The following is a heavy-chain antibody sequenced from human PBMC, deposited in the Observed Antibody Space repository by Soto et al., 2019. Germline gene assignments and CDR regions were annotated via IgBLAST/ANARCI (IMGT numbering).Heavy chain of an antibody. CDR3: ARDEEVRPYFYGMDV. CDR1: GFSFSSYS. CDR2: ITSSSSYL. D-gene: IGHD6-6*01. V-gene: IGHV3-21*01. J-gene: IGHJ6*02. Sequence: EVQLVESGGGLVKPGGSLRLSCAASGFSFSSYSMNWVRQSPGKGLEWVSGITSSSSYLYYAALVKGRFTNSRDNAGDSVNLQRNGLRPEDTAIYYCARDEEVRPYFYGMDVWGQGTTVTVSS.